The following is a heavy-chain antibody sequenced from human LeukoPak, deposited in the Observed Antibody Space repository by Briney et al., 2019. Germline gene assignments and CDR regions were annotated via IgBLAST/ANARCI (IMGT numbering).Heavy chain of an antibody. CDR2: ISYDGSNK. Sequence: PGRSLRLSCAASGFTFSSHGMHWVRQAPGKGLEWVAVISYDGSNKYYADSVKGRFTISRDNAKNSLYLQMNSLRAEDTAVYYCAANYDYVWGSFGAFDIWGQGTMVTVSS. CDR3: AANYDYVWGSFGAFDI. V-gene: IGHV3-30*03. J-gene: IGHJ3*02. D-gene: IGHD3-16*01. CDR1: GFTFSSHG.